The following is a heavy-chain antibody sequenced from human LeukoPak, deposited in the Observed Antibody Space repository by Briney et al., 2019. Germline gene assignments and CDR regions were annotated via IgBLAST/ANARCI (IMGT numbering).Heavy chain of an antibody. CDR2: ISGSGGST. J-gene: IGHJ4*02. CDR1: GFTFSSYA. CDR3: AKNHDQLLPEMDY. Sequence: GGSLRLSCAASGFTFSSYAMSWVRQAPGKVLEWVSAISGSGGSTYYADSVKGRFTISRDNSKNTPYLQMNSLRAEDTAVYYCAKNHDQLLPEMDYWGQGTLVTVSS. D-gene: IGHD2-2*01. V-gene: IGHV3-23*01.